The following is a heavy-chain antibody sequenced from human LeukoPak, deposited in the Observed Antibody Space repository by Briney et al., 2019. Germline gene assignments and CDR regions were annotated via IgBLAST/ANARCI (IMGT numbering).Heavy chain of an antibody. D-gene: IGHD4-11*01. V-gene: IGHV1-46*01. CDR2: INPQIGNT. CDR3: ARGGSPDYSDPYDPDLDF. J-gene: IGHJ4*02. Sequence: ASVKVSCKASGYTFTNYYIHWVRQAPGRGLEWVAMINPQIGNTIYAQKFQNRATMSTDTSTRLAYMTLSRLTSEDTAIYYCARGGSPDYSDPYDPDLDFWGQGALVTVSS. CDR1: GYTFTNYY.